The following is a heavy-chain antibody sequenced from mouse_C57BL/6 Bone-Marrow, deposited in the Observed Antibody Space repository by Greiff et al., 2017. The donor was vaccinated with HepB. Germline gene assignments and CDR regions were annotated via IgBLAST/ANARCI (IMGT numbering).Heavy chain of an antibody. CDR3: ARSCYGRSYWYFDV. J-gene: IGHJ1*03. CDR2: INPNYGTT. V-gene: IGHV1-39*01. D-gene: IGHD1-1*01. Sequence: EVQLQQSGPELVKPGASVKISCKASGYSFTDYNMNWVKQSNGKSLEWIGVINPNYGTTSYNQKFKGKATLTVDQSSSTAYMQLNSLTSEDSAVYDSARSCYGRSYWYFDVWGTGTTVTVSS. CDR1: GYSFTDYN.